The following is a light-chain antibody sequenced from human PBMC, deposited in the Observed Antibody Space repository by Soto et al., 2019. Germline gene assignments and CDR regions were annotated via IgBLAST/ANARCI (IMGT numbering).Light chain of an antibody. Sequence: QSALTQPASVSGSPGQSITISCTGTRSDVGRYNYVSWYQQHPGKAPKLLIYEVTYRPSGVSTRFSASKSGSTASLTISGIQAEDEADYYCSSYSTTSSPHVLVGGGTKLTVL. CDR2: EVT. CDR1: RSDVGRYNY. J-gene: IGLJ2*01. V-gene: IGLV2-14*01. CDR3: SSYSTTSSPHVL.